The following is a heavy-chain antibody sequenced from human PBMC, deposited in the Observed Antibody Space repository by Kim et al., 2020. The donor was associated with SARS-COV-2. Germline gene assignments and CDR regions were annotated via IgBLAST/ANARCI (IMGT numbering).Heavy chain of an antibody. J-gene: IGHJ5*02. CDR1: GFTFSDYY. CDR3: ARTKIVGATFWFDP. D-gene: IGHD1-26*01. V-gene: IGHV3-11*01. CDR2: ISSSGSTI. Sequence: GGSLRLSCAASGFTFSDYYMSWIRQAPGKGLEWVSYISSSGSTIYYADSVKGRFTISRDNAKNSLYLQMNSLRAEDTAVYYCARTKIVGATFWFDPWGQGTLVTVSS.